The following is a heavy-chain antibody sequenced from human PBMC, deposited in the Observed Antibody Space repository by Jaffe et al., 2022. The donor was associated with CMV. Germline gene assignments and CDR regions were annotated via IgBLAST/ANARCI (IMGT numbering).Heavy chain of an antibody. J-gene: IGHJ3*02. CDR3: AREGYYDSSGRFWDAFDI. Sequence: QVQLVESGGGVVQPGRSLRLSCAASGFTFSSYGMHWVRQAPGKGLEWVAVIWYDGSNKYYADSVKGRFTISRDNSKNTLYLQMNSLRAEDTAVYYCAREGYYDSSGRFWDAFDIWGQGTMVTVSS. D-gene: IGHD3-22*01. CDR2: IWYDGSNK. V-gene: IGHV3-33*01. CDR1: GFTFSSYG.